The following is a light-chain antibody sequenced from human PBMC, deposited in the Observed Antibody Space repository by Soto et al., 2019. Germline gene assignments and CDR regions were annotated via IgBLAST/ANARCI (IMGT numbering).Light chain of an antibody. CDR2: GAS. J-gene: IGKJ4*01. CDR3: QKYNSAPLT. Sequence: EVVMTQSPATLSVSPGERATLSCRASESVSDNLAWYQQKPGQAPRLLIYGASNRATGIPATFSGSGSGTEFTLTISSLQSEDVAAYYCQKYNSAPLTFGGGTKVEIK. V-gene: IGKV3D-15*01. CDR1: ESVSDN.